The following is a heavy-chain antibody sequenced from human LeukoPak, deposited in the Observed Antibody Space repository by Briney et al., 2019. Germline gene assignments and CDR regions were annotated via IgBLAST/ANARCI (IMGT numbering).Heavy chain of an antibody. Sequence: GAPVKVSYKTSGGTFRYYAIGWVRQAPGHGLEWMGGLIPMFGTTNYAQQFQGRVTITADESTTTSYMELSRLRFEDTAVYFCARVAAGTTFMDNWFDPWGQGTLVTVSS. V-gene: IGHV1-69*13. CDR3: ARVAAGTTFMDNWFDP. J-gene: IGHJ5*02. CDR1: GGTFRYYA. CDR2: LIPMFGTT. D-gene: IGHD1-7*01.